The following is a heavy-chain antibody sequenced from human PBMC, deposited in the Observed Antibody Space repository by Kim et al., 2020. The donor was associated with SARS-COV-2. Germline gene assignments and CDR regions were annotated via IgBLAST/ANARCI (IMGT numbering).Heavy chain of an antibody. CDR1: GFTFSSYG. CDR2: IWYDGSNK. D-gene: IGHD5-12*01. CDR3: ARSLKWPLGGMDV. J-gene: IGHJ6*02. Sequence: GGSLRLSCAASGFTFSSYGMHWVRQAPGKGLEWVAVIWYDGSNKYYADSVKGRFTISRDNSKNTLYLQMNSLRAEDTAVYYCARSLKWPLGGMDVWGQGTTVTVSS. V-gene: IGHV3-33*01.